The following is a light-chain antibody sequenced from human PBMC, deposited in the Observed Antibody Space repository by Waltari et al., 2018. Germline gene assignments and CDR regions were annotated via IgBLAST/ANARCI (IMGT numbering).Light chain of an antibody. CDR2: DAT. CDR3: NSYTTSGTVV. Sequence: QSALTQPASVSGSPGQSITISCTGTSSDVGTYKFVSWYHQHPGKVPKLIIYDATDRPSGVVSCFSGSKSGNTASLTISGLQAEDEGDYYCNSYTTSGTVVFGGGTKLTVL. J-gene: IGLJ2*01. CDR1: SSDVGTYKF. V-gene: IGLV2-14*03.